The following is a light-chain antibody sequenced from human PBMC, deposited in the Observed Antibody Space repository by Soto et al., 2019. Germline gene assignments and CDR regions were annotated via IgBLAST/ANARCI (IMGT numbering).Light chain of an antibody. CDR3: HQYGNSPWT. J-gene: IGKJ1*01. CDR2: AAS. V-gene: IGKV3-20*01. Sequence: EVVLTQSPDTLSLSPGEGATLSCRASQSSFDTYLAWFQQKPGQAPRLLIYAASTRATGIPDRFSGSRSGTDFTLTLSRLEPEDAAVYYCHQYGNSPWTLGQGTKVEI. CDR1: QSSFDTY.